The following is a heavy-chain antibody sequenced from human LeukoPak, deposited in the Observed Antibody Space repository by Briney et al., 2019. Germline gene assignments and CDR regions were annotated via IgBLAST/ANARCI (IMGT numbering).Heavy chain of an antibody. J-gene: IGHJ3*02. D-gene: IGHD3-22*01. V-gene: IGHV4-39*07. CDR3: ARRTDYYDSSGYSVDAFDI. CDR1: GGSISSSSYY. CDR2: IYYSGST. Sequence: SETLSLTCTVSGGSISSSSYYWGWIRQPPGKGLEWIGSIYYSGSTYYNPSLKSRVTISVDTSKNQFSLKLSSVTAADTAVYYCARRTDYYDSSGYSVDAFDIWGQGTMVTVSS.